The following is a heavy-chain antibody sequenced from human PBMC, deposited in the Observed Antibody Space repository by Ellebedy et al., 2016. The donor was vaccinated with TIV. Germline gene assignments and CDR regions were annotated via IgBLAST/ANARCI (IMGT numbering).Heavy chain of an antibody. V-gene: IGHV3-23*01. CDR2: IMRTSFST. CDR3: ARERTYNSGWYGFDY. J-gene: IGHJ4*02. CDR1: GFTFSDYD. D-gene: IGHD6-19*01. Sequence: GESLKISXAASGFTFSDYDMTWVRQSQRKGLEWVSTIMRTSFSTYYADSVEGRFTISRDNSRNTLYLQMDSLRVEDTAVYYCARERTYNSGWYGFDYWGQGTLVSVSS.